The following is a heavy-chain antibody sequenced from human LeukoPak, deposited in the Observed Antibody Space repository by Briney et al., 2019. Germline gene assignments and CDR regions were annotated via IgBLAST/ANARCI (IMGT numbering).Heavy chain of an antibody. CDR1: GYXFTGYY. J-gene: IGHJ4*02. CDR3: AKDSYDSSGYSHY. Sequence: ASVKVSCTASGYXFTGYYMHWVRQAPGQGLEWMGWINPNSGGTNYAQKFQGRVTMTRDTSISTAYMELSWLRSDDTAVYYCAKDSYDSSGYSHYWGQGTLVTVSS. V-gene: IGHV1-2*02. D-gene: IGHD3-22*01. CDR2: INPNSGGT.